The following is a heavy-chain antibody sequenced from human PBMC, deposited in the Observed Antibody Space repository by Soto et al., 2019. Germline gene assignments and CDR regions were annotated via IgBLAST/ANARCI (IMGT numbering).Heavy chain of an antibody. CDR3: ARIRKKIQLWFY. J-gene: IGHJ4*02. CDR2: IYYSGST. CDR1: GGSISSSSYY. V-gene: IGHV4-39*01. D-gene: IGHD5-18*01. Sequence: PSETLSLTCTVSGGSISSSSYYWGWIRQPPGKGLEWIGSIYYSGSTYYNPSLKSRVTISVDTSKNQFSLKLSSVTAADTAVYYCARIRKKIQLWFYWGQGTLVTVSS.